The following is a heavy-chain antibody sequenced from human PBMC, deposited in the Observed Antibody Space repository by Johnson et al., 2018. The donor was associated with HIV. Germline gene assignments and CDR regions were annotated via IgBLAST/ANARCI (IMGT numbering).Heavy chain of an antibody. CDR3: ARERRPWGPDAFDI. D-gene: IGHD3-16*01. V-gene: IGHV3-30*19. Sequence: VQLVESGGGVVQPGRSLRLSCAASGFTFSTYGMHWVRQAPGKGLEWVAVIWYDGSNRYYTESVKGRFTISRDNSENTLYLQMNSLRAEDTAGYYCARERRPWGPDAFDIWGQGTMVTVSS. CDR1: GFTFSTYG. CDR2: IWYDGSNR. J-gene: IGHJ3*02.